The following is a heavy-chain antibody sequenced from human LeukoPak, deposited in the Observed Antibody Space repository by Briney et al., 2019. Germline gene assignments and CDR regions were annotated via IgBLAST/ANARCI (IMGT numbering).Heavy chain of an antibody. V-gene: IGHV3-30-3*01. D-gene: IGHD5-12*01. CDR2: ISYDGGNK. J-gene: IGHJ4*02. CDR1: GFTFSSYA. CDR3: AREWVATLTFDY. Sequence: PGGSLRLSCAASGFTFSSYAMHWVRRAPGKGLEWVAVISYDGGNKYYADSVKGRFTISRDNSKNTLYLQMNSLRAEDTAVYYCAREWVATLTFDYWGQGTLVTVSS.